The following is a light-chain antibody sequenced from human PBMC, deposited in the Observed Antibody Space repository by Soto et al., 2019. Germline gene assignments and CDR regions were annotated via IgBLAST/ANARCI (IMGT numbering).Light chain of an antibody. CDR3: QQYGSSPPIT. J-gene: IGKJ5*01. CDR1: QSVSIL. CDR2: GAS. Sequence: EIVMTQSPATLSVSPGERATLSCRASQSVSILLAWYQQRPGQSPRLLIYGASSRATGIPDRFSGSGSGTDFTLTISRLEPEDFAVYYCQQYGSSPPITFGQGTRLEIK. V-gene: IGKV3-20*01.